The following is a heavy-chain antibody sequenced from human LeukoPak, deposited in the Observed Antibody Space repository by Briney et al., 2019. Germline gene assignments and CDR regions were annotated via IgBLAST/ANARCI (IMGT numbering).Heavy chain of an antibody. J-gene: IGHJ4*02. Sequence: PGRSLRLSCAASGFTFSSYAMHWVRQAPGKGLEWVSYITRSSTIYYADSVKGRFTISRDNAKDSLYLQMNSLRAEDTAVYYCARGGYGDYDFDYWGQGTLVIVSS. D-gene: IGHD4-17*01. V-gene: IGHV3-48*01. CDR2: ITRSSTI. CDR1: GFTFSSYA. CDR3: ARGGYGDYDFDY.